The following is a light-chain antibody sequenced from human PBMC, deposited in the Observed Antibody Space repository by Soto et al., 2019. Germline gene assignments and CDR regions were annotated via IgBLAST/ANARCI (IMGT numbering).Light chain of an antibody. CDR3: ATWDDSLPAV. J-gene: IGLJ2*01. CDR1: TSNIGSKT. CDR2: NNN. V-gene: IGLV1-44*01. Sequence: QSVLTQPPSASGTTRQRVTISCSGSTSNIGSKTVSWYQQLPGSAPRVLIYNNNERPSGVPDRLSGSKSGTSASLAISGLQSEDEADYYCATWDDSLPAVFGGGTKLTVL.